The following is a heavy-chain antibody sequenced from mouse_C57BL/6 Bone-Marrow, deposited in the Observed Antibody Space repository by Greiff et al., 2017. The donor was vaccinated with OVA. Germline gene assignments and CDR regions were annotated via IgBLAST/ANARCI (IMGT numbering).Heavy chain of an antibody. J-gene: IGHJ4*01. D-gene: IGHD2-3*01. CDR2: IYPSDSET. Sequence: QVQLQQPGAELVRPGSSVKLSCKASGYTFTSYWMDWVKQRPGQGLEWIGNIYPSDSETHYNQKFKDKATLTVDKSSSTAYMQLSSLTSEDSAVYYCARASIYDGYYYAMGYWGQGTSVTVSS. CDR1: GYTFTSYW. V-gene: IGHV1-61*01. CDR3: ARASIYDGYYYAMGY.